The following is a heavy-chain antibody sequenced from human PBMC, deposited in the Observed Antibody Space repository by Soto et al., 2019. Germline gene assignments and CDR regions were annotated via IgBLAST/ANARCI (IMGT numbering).Heavy chain of an antibody. V-gene: IGHV4-39*07. Sequence: SETLSLTCTVSGGSISSSSYYWGWIRQPPGKGLEWIGSIYYSGSTYYNPSLKSRFTISVDTSKNEFSLKLSSVTAADTAVYYCAREGYDFWSGYPNWFDPWGQGTLVTVSS. CDR2: IYYSGST. D-gene: IGHD3-3*01. J-gene: IGHJ5*02. CDR3: AREGYDFWSGYPNWFDP. CDR1: GGSISSSSYY.